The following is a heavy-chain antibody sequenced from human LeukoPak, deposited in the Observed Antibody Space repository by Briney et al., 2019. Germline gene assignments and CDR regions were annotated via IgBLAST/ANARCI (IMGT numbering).Heavy chain of an antibody. J-gene: IGHJ4*02. Sequence: ASVKVSCKASGYTFTSYAMHWVRQAPGQRLEWMGWINAGNGNTKYSQKFQGRVTMTRDTSTSTVYMELSSLRSEDTAVYYCTRGKIGGDDFDYWGQGTQVTVSS. CDR1: GYTFTSYA. CDR3: TRGKIGGDDFDY. CDR2: INAGNGNT. D-gene: IGHD3-16*01. V-gene: IGHV1-3*01.